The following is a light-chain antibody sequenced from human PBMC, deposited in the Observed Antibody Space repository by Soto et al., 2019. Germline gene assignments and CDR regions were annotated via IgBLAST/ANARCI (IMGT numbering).Light chain of an antibody. CDR1: SSDIGAYNY. CDR2: DVS. V-gene: IGLV2-11*01. J-gene: IGLJ1*01. Sequence: QSVLTQPRSVSGSPRQSVTISCTGTSSDIGAYNYVSWYQQHPGQAPKLMIYDVSERPSGVPDRFSGSKSGNTASLTISGLQAEDEADYYCCSYAGTYTFVFGSGTKLTVL. CDR3: CSYAGTYTFV.